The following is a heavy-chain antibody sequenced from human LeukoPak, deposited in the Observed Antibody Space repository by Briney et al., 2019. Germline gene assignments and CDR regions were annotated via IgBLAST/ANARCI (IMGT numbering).Heavy chain of an antibody. J-gene: IGHJ4*02. V-gene: IGHV1-18*01. CDR3: ARAGIAVAVAGFDY. D-gene: IGHD6-19*01. CDR1: GYTSTSYG. Sequence: ASVKVSCKASGYTSTSYGISWVRQAPGQGLEWMGWISAYNGNTNYAQKLQGRVTMTTDTSTSTAYMELRSLRSDDTAVYHCARAGIAVAVAGFDYWGQGTLVTVSS. CDR2: ISAYNGNT.